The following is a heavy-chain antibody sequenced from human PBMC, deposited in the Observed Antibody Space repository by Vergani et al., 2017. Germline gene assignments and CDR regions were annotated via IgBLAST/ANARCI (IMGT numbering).Heavy chain of an antibody. CDR1: GGTFSSYT. V-gene: IGHV1-69*02. D-gene: IGHD1-26*01. J-gene: IGHJ4*02. CDR2: IIPILGIA. CDR3: ASLGYSGSPGLVY. Sequence: QVQLVQSGAEVKKPGSSVKVSCKASGGTFSSYTISWVRQAPGQGLEWMGRIIPILGIANYAQKFQGRVTITADKSTSTAYMELSSLRSEDTAVYYCASLGYSGSPGLVYWGQGTLVTVSS.